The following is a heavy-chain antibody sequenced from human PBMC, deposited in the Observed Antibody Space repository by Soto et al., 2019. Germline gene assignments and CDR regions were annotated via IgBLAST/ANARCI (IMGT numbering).Heavy chain of an antibody. D-gene: IGHD6-6*01. V-gene: IGHV4-31*03. Sequence: SETLSLTCSVSGGSISSGGYYWSWIRQHPGKGLEWIGNIYYSGSTYYNPSLKSRVNISVDPSKNQFSLKLSSVTAADTAVYYCARVGSSIGVRPYDYWGQGTLVTVSS. CDR1: GGSISSGGYY. CDR3: ARVGSSIGVRPYDY. CDR2: IYYSGST. J-gene: IGHJ4*02.